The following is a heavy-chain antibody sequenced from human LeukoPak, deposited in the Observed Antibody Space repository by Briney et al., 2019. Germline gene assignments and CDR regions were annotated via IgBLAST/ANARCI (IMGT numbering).Heavy chain of an antibody. D-gene: IGHD2-2*01. V-gene: IGHV3-21*01. Sequence: GGSLRLSCAASGFTFSRYSMNWVRQAPGKGLEWVSSISSSSSIIYYADSVKGRFTISRDNAKNSLYLRMNSLRAEDTAVYYCARDPPLGSCSTISCPHLDYWGQGTLVTVSS. CDR2: ISSSSSII. CDR3: ARDPPLGSCSTISCPHLDY. J-gene: IGHJ4*02. CDR1: GFTFSRYS.